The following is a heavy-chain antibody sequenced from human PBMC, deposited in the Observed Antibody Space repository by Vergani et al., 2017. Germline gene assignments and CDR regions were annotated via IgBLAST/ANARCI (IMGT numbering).Heavy chain of an antibody. CDR2: SSKDGTHD. CDR1: GFGFKNFA. V-gene: IGHV3-30*03. Sequence: QVSLVESGGGVVQPVRSLTLTCSASGFGFKNFAMHWVLQAPGQGLECVATSSKDGTHDYYEPSVRGRFAVCKDNFKNTMYLQMDRLTTDDTAVYFCARDGTDSFVSSRDCSHLLYDWGQGILLADSS. J-gene: IGHJ4*02. CDR3: ARDGTDSFVSSRDCSHLLYD. D-gene: IGHD2-2*01.